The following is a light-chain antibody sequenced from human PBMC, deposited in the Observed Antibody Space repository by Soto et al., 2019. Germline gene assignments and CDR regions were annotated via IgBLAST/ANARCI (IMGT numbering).Light chain of an antibody. CDR2: GAS. CDR1: QGIGDT. Sequence: EIVMTQSPATLSVSPGEGATLSCRASQGIGDTLAWYQQKPGQTPRLLIYGASNRATGIPARFSGSGSGTDFTLTISRLEPEDFAVYYCQQCSNWPPITFGQGTRLEIK. CDR3: QQCSNWPPIT. J-gene: IGKJ5*01. V-gene: IGKV3D-11*03.